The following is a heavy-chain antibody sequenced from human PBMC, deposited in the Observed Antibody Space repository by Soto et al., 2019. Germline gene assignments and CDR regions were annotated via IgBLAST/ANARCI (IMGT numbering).Heavy chain of an antibody. V-gene: IGHV4-61*01. CDR2: GDYTGKS. D-gene: IGHD3-10*01. CDR3: ARDYGPPRLVIDH. Sequence: TSETLSLTCSVSGGSVGSGLYYWSWIRQPPGKGLEWIGYGDYTGKSNYSPSLKSRVTISVDTSKNQFSLNMASVTAADTAVYYCARDYGPPRLVIDHWGQGILVTVSS. CDR1: GGSVGSGLYY. J-gene: IGHJ5*02.